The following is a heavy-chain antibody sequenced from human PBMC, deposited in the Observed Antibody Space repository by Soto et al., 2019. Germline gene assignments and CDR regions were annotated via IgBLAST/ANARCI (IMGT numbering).Heavy chain of an antibody. J-gene: IGHJ6*03. Sequence: SETLSLTCTVSGDSISSDYYYWSWIRQPPGKGLERIGEINHSGSTNYNPSLKSRVTISVDTSKNQFSLKLSSVTAADTAVYYCVLVPAAYYYYYMDVWGKGTTVTVSS. CDR3: VLVPAAYYYYYMDV. CDR2: INHSGST. CDR1: GDSISSDYYY. D-gene: IGHD2-2*01. V-gene: IGHV4-34*01.